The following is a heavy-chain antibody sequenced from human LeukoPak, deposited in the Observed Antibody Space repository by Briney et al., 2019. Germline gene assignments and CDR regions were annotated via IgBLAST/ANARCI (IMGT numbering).Heavy chain of an antibody. D-gene: IGHD2-21*02. Sequence: SETLSLTCTVSGGSISSYYWSWIRQPPGKGLEWIGYIYYSGSTNYNPSLKSRVTISVDTSKNQFSLKLSSVTAADTAVYYCARYCGGDCYSTDAFDIWGQGTMVTVSS. CDR2: IYYSGST. CDR3: ARYCGGDCYSTDAFDI. V-gene: IGHV4-59*08. CDR1: GGSISSYY. J-gene: IGHJ3*02.